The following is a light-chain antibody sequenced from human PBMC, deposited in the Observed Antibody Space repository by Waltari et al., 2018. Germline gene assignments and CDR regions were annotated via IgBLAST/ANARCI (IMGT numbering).Light chain of an antibody. V-gene: IGLV2-14*01. CDR1: SRDVGFYHY. CDR3: NSYTGSSSWV. CDR2: DGS. J-gene: IGLJ3*02. Sequence: QSALTQPTPVSGSPGQSLTISCTGTSRDVGFYHYVSWYQQYPGKVPRLLIYDGSERPSGISSRFSGSKSGNTASLTISGLQADDEADYYCNSYTGSSSWVFGGGTKLTVL.